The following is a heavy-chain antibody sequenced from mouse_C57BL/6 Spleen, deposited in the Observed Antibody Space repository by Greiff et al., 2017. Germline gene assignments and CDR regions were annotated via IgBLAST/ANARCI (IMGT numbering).Heavy chain of an antibody. CDR3: ARNPLTGTYFDY. CDR2: IWSGGST. V-gene: IGHV2-2*01. D-gene: IGHD4-1*01. Sequence: VKLMESGPGLVQPSQSLSITCTVSGFSLTSYGVHWVRQSPGKGLEWLGVIWSGGSTDYNAAFISRLSISKDNSKSQVFFKMNSLQADDTAIYYCARNPLTGTYFDYWGQGTTLTVSS. CDR1: GFSLTSYG. J-gene: IGHJ2*01.